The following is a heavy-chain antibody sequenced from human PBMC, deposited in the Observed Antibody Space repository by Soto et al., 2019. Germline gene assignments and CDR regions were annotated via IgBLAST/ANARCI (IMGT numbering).Heavy chain of an antibody. CDR3: ARGSGYSSSWFGD. CDR2: IYYSGIT. CDR1: GGSISSYY. D-gene: IGHD6-13*01. J-gene: IGHJ4*02. V-gene: IGHV4-59*01. Sequence: SETLSLTCTVSGGSISSYYWSWIRQPPGKGLEWIGYIYYSGITNYNPYLKSRVTISVDTSKNQFSLRLSSVTAADTAVYYCARGSGYSSSWFGDWGQGTLVTVSS.